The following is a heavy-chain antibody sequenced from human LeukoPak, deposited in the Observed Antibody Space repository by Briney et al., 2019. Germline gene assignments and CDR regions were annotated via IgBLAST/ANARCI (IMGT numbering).Heavy chain of an antibody. D-gene: IGHD2-15*01. CDR1: GYPFSTYV. CDR3: AINQAGYCGGGSCYRHEFYYMDV. J-gene: IGHJ6*03. Sequence: SVKVSCKTFGYPFSTYVISWVRQAPGQGLEWMGGIIPVFGTANYAEKFQDRVTITADKSTSTAYMELSSLRSEDTAMYYCAINQAGYCGGGSCYRHEFYYMDVWGKGTSVTVSS. CDR2: IIPVFGTA. V-gene: IGHV1-69*06.